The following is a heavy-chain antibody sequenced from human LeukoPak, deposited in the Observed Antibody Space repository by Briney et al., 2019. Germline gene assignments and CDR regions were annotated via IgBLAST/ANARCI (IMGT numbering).Heavy chain of an antibody. D-gene: IGHD6-19*01. Sequence: PGGSLRLSCAASGFTFSTYIMIWVRQAPGKGLEWVSSISGSGSHIYFADSVKGRFTISRDNAKSSLYLEMNSLRAEDTAVYYCARDRTPVAGSPVGYWGQGTLVTVSS. V-gene: IGHV3-21*01. CDR3: ARDRTPVAGSPVGY. CDR2: ISGSGSHI. J-gene: IGHJ4*02. CDR1: GFTFSTYI.